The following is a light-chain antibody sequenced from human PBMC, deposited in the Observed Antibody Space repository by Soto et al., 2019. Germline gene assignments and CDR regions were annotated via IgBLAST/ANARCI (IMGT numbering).Light chain of an antibody. J-gene: IGLJ3*02. V-gene: IGLV1-47*01. Sequence: QSALTQPPSASGTPGQSLTISCSGSSSNIGSHFVYWYQHLPGMAPKLLIFRDGQRPSGVPARFFGSKSGTSASLAISGLRSEDEADYYCAVWDQSLTGWVFGGGTKLTVL. CDR3: AVWDQSLTGWV. CDR2: RDG. CDR1: SSNIGSHF.